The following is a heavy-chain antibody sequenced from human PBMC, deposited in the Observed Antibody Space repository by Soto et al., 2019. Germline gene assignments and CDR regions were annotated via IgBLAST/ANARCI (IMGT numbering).Heavy chain of an antibody. CDR1: GFTFSSYA. CDR3: ARLFHCSGGSCYSPAFDY. V-gene: IGHV3-30-3*01. D-gene: IGHD2-15*01. J-gene: IGHJ4*02. CDR2: ISYDGSNK. Sequence: QVQLVESGGGVVQPGRSLRLSCAASGFTFSSYAMHWVRQAPGKGLEWVAVISYDGSNKYYADSVKGRFTISRDNSKNPLYMQMTSLRAEDTAVYYCARLFHCSGGSCYSPAFDYWGQGTLVTVSS.